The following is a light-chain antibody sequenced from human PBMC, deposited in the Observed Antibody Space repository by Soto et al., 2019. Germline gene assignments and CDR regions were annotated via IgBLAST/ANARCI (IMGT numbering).Light chain of an antibody. J-gene: IGKJ5*01. V-gene: IGKV3-11*01. CDR2: DAS. Sequence: EIVLTQSPGTLSLSPGERATLSCRASQSIRSSSLAWYQQKPGQAPRLLISDASNRATGIPARFSGSGSGTDFTLTISSLEPEDFAVYYCQQCSNWPLITFGQGTRLEIK. CDR1: QSIRSSS. CDR3: QQCSNWPLIT.